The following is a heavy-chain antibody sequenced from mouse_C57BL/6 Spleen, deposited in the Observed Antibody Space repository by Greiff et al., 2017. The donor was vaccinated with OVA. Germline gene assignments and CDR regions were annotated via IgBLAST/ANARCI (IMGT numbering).Heavy chain of an antibody. Sequence: EVQLVESGGGLVKPGGSLKLSCAASGFTFSSYAMSWVRQTPEKRLEWVATISDGGSYTYYPDNVKGRFTISRDNAKNNLYLQMSHLKSEDTAMYYCARDGLGRKTLFDYWGQGTTLTVSS. CDR2: ISDGGSYT. V-gene: IGHV5-4*01. J-gene: IGHJ2*01. CDR3: ARDGLGRKTLFDY. D-gene: IGHD4-1*01. CDR1: GFTFSSYA.